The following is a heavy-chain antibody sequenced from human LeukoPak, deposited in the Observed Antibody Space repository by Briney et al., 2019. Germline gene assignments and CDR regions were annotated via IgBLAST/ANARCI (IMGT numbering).Heavy chain of an antibody. CDR3: ARDQGLPYYYYYMDV. CDR2: ISSSGSTI. Sequence: GGSLRLSCAASGFTFSDYYMSWIRQAPGKGLEWGSYISSSGSTIYYADSVKGRFTISRDNAKNSLYLQMNSLRAEDTAVYYCARDQGLPYYYYYMDVWGKGTTVTVSS. CDR1: GFTFSDYY. D-gene: IGHD6-25*01. V-gene: IGHV3-11*01. J-gene: IGHJ6*03.